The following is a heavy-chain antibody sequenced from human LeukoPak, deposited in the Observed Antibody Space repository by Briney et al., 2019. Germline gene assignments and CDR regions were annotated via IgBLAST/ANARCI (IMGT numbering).Heavy chain of an antibody. D-gene: IGHD2-15*01. V-gene: IGHV3-48*03. J-gene: IGHJ6*03. CDR3: ARYCSGGSCYSDYYYYYMDV. CDR1: GFTFSSYE. Sequence: PGGSLRLSCAASGFTFSSYEMNWVRQAPGKGLEWVSYISSSGSTIYYADSVKGRFTISRDNAKNSLYLQMNSLRAEDTAVYYCARYCSGGSCYSDYYYYYMDVWGKGTTVTISS. CDR2: ISSSGSTI.